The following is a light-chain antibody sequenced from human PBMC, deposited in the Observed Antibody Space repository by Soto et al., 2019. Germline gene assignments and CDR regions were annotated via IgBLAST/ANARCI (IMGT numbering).Light chain of an antibody. CDR3: QQYNNWPPGT. J-gene: IGKJ1*01. CDR2: GAS. V-gene: IGKV3-15*01. CDR1: QSVSSN. Sequence: EIVMTQSPATLSVSPGERATISCRASQSVSSNLAWYQQKPGQAPRLLIYGASTRATGIPARFSGSGSGTEFTLTISSLQSEDFAVYYCQQYNNWPPGTFGQGTKVELK.